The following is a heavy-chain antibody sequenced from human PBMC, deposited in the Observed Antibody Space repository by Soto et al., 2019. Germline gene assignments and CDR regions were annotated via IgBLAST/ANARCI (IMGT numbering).Heavy chain of an antibody. Sequence: SVKVSCKASGGTFSSYAISWVRQAPGQGLEWMGGIIPIFGTANYAQKFQGRVTITADESTSTAYMELSSLRSEDTAVYYCARDLKRYYDSSGYGYYYYGMDVWGQGTTVTVYS. V-gene: IGHV1-69*13. D-gene: IGHD3-22*01. CDR1: GGTFSSYA. CDR2: IIPIFGTA. J-gene: IGHJ6*02. CDR3: ARDLKRYYDSSGYGYYYYGMDV.